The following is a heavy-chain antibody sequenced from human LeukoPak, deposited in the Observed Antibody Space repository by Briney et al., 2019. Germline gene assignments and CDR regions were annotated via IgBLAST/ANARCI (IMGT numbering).Heavy chain of an antibody. CDR1: GFTFSSYS. D-gene: IGHD5-24*01. V-gene: IGHV3-48*01. Sequence: GGSLRLSCAASGFTFSSYSMNWVRQAPGKGLEWVSYISSSSSTIYYADSVKGRFTISRDNAKNTLYLQMNSLRAEDTAVYYCARVGDGYNYAEFDYWGQGTLVTVSS. J-gene: IGHJ4*02. CDR3: ARVGDGYNYAEFDY. CDR2: ISSSSSTI.